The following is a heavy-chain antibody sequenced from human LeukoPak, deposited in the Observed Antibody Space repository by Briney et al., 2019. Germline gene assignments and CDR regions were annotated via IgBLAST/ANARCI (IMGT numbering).Heavy chain of an antibody. CDR3: ASLGGYYDFWSGYRDY. J-gene: IGHJ4*02. Sequence: SETLSLTCTVSGGSLSSYYWSWIRQPPGKGLEWIGDIYHSGSTNHSPSLKSRVTISVDTSKNQFSLALSSVTAADTAVYFCASLGGYYDFWSGYRDYWGQGILVTVSS. D-gene: IGHD3-3*01. CDR1: GGSLSSYY. V-gene: IGHV4-59*01. CDR2: IYHSGST.